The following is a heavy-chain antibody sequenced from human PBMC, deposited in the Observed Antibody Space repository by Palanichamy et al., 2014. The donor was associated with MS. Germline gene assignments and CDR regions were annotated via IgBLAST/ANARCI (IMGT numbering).Heavy chain of an antibody. V-gene: IGHV3-7*01. D-gene: IGHD2-8*01. J-gene: IGHJ4*02. CDR2: IKPDGSEK. Sequence: EVQLEESGGGLVRPGGSLSLSCAASGFTFTRYWMTWVRQAPGKGLEWVANIKPDGSEKYYVDSVKGRFTISRDNAKNSVYLQMNDLRVEDTAIYYCAREGPNGGYGQGFDYWGQGNLVTVSS. CDR3: AREGPNGGYGQGFDY. CDR1: GFTFTRYW.